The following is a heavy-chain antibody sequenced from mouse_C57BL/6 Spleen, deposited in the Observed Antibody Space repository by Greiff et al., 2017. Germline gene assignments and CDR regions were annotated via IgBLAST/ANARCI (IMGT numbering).Heavy chain of an antibody. V-gene: IGHV1-81*01. J-gene: IGHJ3*01. Sequence: VQLHQSGAELARPGASVKLSCKASGYTFTSYGISWVKQSTGQGLEWIGEIYPRSGNTYYNEKFKGKATRTADKSSSTAYMELRSLTSGDSAGYFSAIDYALAYWGQGTLVTVSA. CDR3: AIDYALAY. CDR2: IYPRSGNT. CDR1: GYTFTSYG. D-gene: IGHD2-4*01.